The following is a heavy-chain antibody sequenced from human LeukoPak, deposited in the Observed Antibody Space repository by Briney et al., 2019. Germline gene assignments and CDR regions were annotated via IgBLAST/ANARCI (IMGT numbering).Heavy chain of an antibody. V-gene: IGHV3-7*01. D-gene: IGHD4-23*01. CDR1: GFTFSNYW. CDR3: ARGRYGGNSYYFDY. Sequence: GGSLRLSCAASGFTFSNYWMSWVRQAPGKGLEWVANIRQRGSDKYYVDSVKGRFTISRDNAEDLLYLQVNSLRAEDTAVYYCARGRYGGNSYYFDYWGQGTLVTVSS. CDR2: IRQRGSDK. J-gene: IGHJ4*02.